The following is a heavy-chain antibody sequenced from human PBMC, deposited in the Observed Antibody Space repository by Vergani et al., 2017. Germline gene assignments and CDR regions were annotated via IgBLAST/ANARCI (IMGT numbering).Heavy chain of an antibody. CDR3: ARWGNEKRLDS. CDR1: GFTLSSHA. D-gene: IGHD1-1*01. J-gene: IGHJ5*01. Sequence: QVQLEESGGGVVQPGRSLRLSCAASGFTLSSHAMHWVRQAPGKGLEWVAFIWYDGSKEYYADSVKGRFTISRDNSKNTLYLQMNSLRDADTAVYYCARWGNEKRLDSWGQGTLVTVSS. CDR2: IWYDGSKE. V-gene: IGHV3-33*01.